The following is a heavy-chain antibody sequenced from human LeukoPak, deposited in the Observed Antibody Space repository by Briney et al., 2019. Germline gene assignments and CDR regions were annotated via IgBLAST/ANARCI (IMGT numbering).Heavy chain of an antibody. CDR1: GVTFSSYA. CDR2: ISYDGSNK. J-gene: IGHJ4*02. D-gene: IGHD3-22*01. Sequence: GRSLRFSCAASGVTFSSYAMHWVRQAPGKGLEWVAVISYDGSNKYYADSVKGRFTISRDNSKNTLYLQMNSLRAEDTAVYYCAKAGFYYDSSGYPYYFDYWGQGTLVTVSS. V-gene: IGHV3-30*04. CDR3: AKAGFYYDSSGYPYYFDY.